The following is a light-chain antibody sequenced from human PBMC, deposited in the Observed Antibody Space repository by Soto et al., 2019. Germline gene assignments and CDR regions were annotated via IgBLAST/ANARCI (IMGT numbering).Light chain of an antibody. CDR2: DAS. CDR1: QSVSSD. J-gene: IGKJ5*01. V-gene: IGKV3-11*01. Sequence: EIVLTQSPATLSLSRGERSTLXXRASQSVSSDLAWYQQKPGQAPRLLXYDASNRATGIPARFSGSGSGTDFTLTISSLEAEDFAVYYCQQRSNWPPITFGQGTRLEIK. CDR3: QQRSNWPPIT.